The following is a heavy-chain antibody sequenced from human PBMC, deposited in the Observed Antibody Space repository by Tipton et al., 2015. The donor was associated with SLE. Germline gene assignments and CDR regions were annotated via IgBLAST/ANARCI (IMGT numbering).Heavy chain of an antibody. CDR3: ASRDSSGWSHDAFDI. D-gene: IGHD6-19*01. CDR1: GGSISSYY. Sequence: TLSLTCTVSGGSISSYYWSWIRQPPGKGLEWIGYIYYSGSTYYNPSLKSRVTISVDTSKNQFSLKLSSVTAADTAVYYCASRDSSGWSHDAFDIWGQGTMVTVSS. V-gene: IGHV4-59*08. CDR2: IYYSGST. J-gene: IGHJ3*02.